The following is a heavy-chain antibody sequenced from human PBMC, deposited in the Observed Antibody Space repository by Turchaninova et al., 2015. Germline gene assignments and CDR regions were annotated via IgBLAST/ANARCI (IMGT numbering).Heavy chain of an antibody. CDR1: GGTFSSYA. Sequence: QVPLVRSGAEVEKPWSSVKVSCKPSGGTFSSYAISWVRQAPGQGLEWMGGIIPIFGTANNAQKFQGRVTITADEATSTAYMELSSLRSEDTAVYYCARGDYGGNAAPFDYWGQGTLVTVSS. V-gene: IGHV1-69*01. J-gene: IGHJ4*02. CDR2: IIPIFGTA. D-gene: IGHD4-23*01. CDR3: ARGDYGGNAAPFDY.